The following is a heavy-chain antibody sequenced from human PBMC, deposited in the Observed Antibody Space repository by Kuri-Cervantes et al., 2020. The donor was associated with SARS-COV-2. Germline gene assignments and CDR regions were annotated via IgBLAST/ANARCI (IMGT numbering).Heavy chain of an antibody. CDR1: GYTFTSYD. Sequence: ASVKVSCKASGYTFTSYDITWVRQATGQGLEWMGWMNTRTGNTGYAQKFQGRVTVTRDTAISTAYMELSSLTSEDTAVYYCARDKATVGNYYYYGMDVWGQGTMVTVSS. D-gene: IGHD4-11*01. V-gene: IGHV1-8*01. J-gene: IGHJ6*02. CDR2: MNTRTGNT. CDR3: ARDKATVGNYYYYGMDV.